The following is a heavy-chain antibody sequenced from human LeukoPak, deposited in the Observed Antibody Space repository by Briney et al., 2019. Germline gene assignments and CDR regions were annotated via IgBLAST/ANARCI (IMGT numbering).Heavy chain of an antibody. CDR3: ARAWREGYYDGTVDY. J-gene: IGHJ4*02. V-gene: IGHV3-30*01. Sequence: GGSLRLSCAASVFTFSSYAMHWVRQAPGKGLEWVAVISYDGSNKYYADSVKGRFTISRDNSKNTLYLQMNSLRAEDTAVYYCARAWREGYYDGTVDYWGQGTLVTVSS. D-gene: IGHD3-22*01. CDR2: ISYDGSNK. CDR1: VFTFSSYA.